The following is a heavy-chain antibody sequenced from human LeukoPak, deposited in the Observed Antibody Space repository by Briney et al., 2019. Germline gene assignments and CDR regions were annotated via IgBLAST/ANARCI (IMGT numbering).Heavy chain of an antibody. D-gene: IGHD3-10*01. V-gene: IGHV1-24*01. Sequence: ASVKVSCKVSGYTLTELSMHWVRQAPGKGLEWMGGFDPEDGETIYAQKFQGRVTMTEDTSTDTAYMELSSLRSEDTAVCYCATGVDYYGSGIPFDYWGQGTLVTVSS. CDR2: FDPEDGET. CDR1: GYTLTELS. J-gene: IGHJ4*02. CDR3: ATGVDYYGSGIPFDY.